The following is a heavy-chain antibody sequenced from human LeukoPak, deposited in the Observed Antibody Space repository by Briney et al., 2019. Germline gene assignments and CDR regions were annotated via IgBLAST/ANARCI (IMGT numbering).Heavy chain of an antibody. J-gene: IGHJ6*03. Sequence: ASVKVSCKASGYTFTSYGISGVRQAPGQGLEGMGWISAYNGNTNYAQKLQGRVTMTTDTSTSTAYMELRSLRSDDTAVYYCARDYSGSGSYEYYMEVWGKGTPVTVSS. CDR3: ARDYSGSGSYEYYMEV. D-gene: IGHD3-10*01. CDR2: ISAYNGNT. CDR1: GYTFTSYG. V-gene: IGHV1-18*01.